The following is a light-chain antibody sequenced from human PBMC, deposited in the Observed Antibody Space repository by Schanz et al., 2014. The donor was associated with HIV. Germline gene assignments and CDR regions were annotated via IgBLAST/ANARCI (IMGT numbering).Light chain of an antibody. CDR3: QQYDTYPYT. V-gene: IGKV1-5*03. CDR2: KAS. Sequence: DIQMTQSPPTLSASVGDRVTITCRASQTISNWLAWYQQKPGEAPKLLIYKASTLESGVPSRFTGGGSGTEFTLTISSLQPEDFATYYCQQYDTYPYTFGQGTTLDLK. J-gene: IGKJ2*01. CDR1: QTISNW.